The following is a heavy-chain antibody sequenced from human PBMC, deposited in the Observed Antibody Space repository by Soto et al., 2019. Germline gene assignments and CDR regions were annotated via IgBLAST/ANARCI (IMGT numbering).Heavy chain of an antibody. Sequence: SETMCLTYAVYGGSFSGYYCSWIRQPPGKGLEWIGEINHSGSTNYNPSLKSRVTISVDTSKNQFSLKLSSVTAADTAVYYCASWSYYDSSGYSPTWGQGTLVTVSS. CDR2: INHSGST. CDR1: GGSFSGYY. CDR3: ASWSYYDSSGYSPT. J-gene: IGHJ5*02. V-gene: IGHV4-34*01. D-gene: IGHD3-22*01.